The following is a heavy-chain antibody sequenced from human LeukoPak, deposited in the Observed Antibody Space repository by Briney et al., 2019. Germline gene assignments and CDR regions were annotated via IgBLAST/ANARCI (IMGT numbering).Heavy chain of an antibody. CDR2: ISGGGTST. CDR3: AKTFIAVANPIDY. V-gene: IGHV3-23*01. CDR1: GFTFSSYA. Sequence: GGSLRLSCAASGFTFSSYAMSWVRQAPGKGLEWVSVISGGGTSTYYADSVKGRFTISKDNSRNTLYLQMNSLRAEDTAVYYCAKTFIAVANPIDYWGQGTLVTVSS. D-gene: IGHD6-19*01. J-gene: IGHJ4*02.